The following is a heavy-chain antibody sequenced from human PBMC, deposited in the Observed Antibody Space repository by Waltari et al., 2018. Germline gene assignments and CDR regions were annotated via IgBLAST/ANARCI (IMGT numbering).Heavy chain of an antibody. D-gene: IGHD3-3*01. Sequence: EVQVVESGGGLAQPGVSLGPSCAASGFTFNTYWMHWVRQAPGKGLVWVSHISSDGNIANYADSVKGRFTISRDNAKNTLFLQMNSLRVEDTAVYYCTTSHNYTTFDIWGQGTVVTVSS. CDR2: ISSDGNIA. CDR1: GFTFNTYW. CDR3: TTSHNYTTFDI. J-gene: IGHJ3*02. V-gene: IGHV3-74*01.